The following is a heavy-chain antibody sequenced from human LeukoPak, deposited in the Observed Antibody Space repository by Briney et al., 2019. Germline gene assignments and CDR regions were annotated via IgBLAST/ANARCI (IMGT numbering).Heavy chain of an antibody. V-gene: IGHV3-7*03. CDR1: GFTFSSYW. D-gene: IGHD3-10*01. J-gene: IGHJ4*02. Sequence: HTGGSLRLSCAASGFTFSSYWMSWVRQAPGKGLKWVANIKQDGSEKYYVDSVKGRFTISRDNAKNSLYLQMNSLRAEDTAVYYCAKASSPGVRGVIFDFDYWGQGTLVTVSS. CDR2: IKQDGSEK. CDR3: AKASSPGVRGVIFDFDY.